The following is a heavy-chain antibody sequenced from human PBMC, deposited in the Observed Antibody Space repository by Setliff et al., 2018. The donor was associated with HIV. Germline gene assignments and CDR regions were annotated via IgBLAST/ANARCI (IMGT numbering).Heavy chain of an antibody. CDR3: ARHGGYSYFYYYYMDV. D-gene: IGHD4-17*01. V-gene: IGHV4-31*03. CDR1: GGCISSGGYY. CDR2: IYYSGTT. J-gene: IGHJ6*03. Sequence: SETLSLTCTVSGGCISSGGYYWSWIRQHPGKGLEWIGYIYYSGTTYYNPSLKSRATISVDTSKNQFSLKLTSVTAAGTAVYYCARHGGYSYFYYYYMDVWGKGTTVTVSS.